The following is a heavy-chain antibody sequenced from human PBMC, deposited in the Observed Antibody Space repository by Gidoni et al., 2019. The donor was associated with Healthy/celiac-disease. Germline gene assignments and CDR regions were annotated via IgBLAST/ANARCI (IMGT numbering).Heavy chain of an antibody. CDR2: ISYDVSNK. CDR3: AREPRYCSGGSCYSYFDY. Sequence: QVQLVESGGGVVQPGRSLRLSCAASGFTFSSYAMHWVRQAPGKGLEWVAVISYDVSNKYYADSVKGRFTISRDNSKNTLYLQMNSLRAEDTAVYYCAREPRYCSGGSCYSYFDYWGQGTLVTVSS. J-gene: IGHJ4*02. CDR1: GFTFSSYA. D-gene: IGHD2-15*01. V-gene: IGHV3-30*04.